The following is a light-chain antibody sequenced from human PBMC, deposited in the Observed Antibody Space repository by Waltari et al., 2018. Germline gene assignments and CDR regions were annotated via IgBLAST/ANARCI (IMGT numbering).Light chain of an antibody. CDR2: DVS. CDR1: SSDVGGYNY. CDR3: SSYISSDTLER. J-gene: IGLJ2*01. V-gene: IGLV2-14*03. Sequence: HSALTQPASVSGSPGQSITISCTGTSSDVGGYNYVSWYQQHPGKAPKLMIYDVSNRRSGVSNRFSGLTSGNTASLTISGLQAEDEADYYCSSYISSDTLERFGGGTSLTVL.